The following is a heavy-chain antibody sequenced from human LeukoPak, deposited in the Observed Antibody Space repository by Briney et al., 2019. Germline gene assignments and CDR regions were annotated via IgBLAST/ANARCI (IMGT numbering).Heavy chain of an antibody. CDR3: AKDADKGAFDI. Sequence: GGSLRLSCAASGFTFSSYAMNWVRQAPGKGLEWVSVISVSGGTTYYADSVKGRFTISRDNSKNTLYLQMNSLRAEDTAVYYCAKDADKGAFDIWGQGTMVTVSS. V-gene: IGHV3-23*01. D-gene: IGHD2-15*01. CDR2: ISVSGGTT. CDR1: GFTFSSYA. J-gene: IGHJ3*02.